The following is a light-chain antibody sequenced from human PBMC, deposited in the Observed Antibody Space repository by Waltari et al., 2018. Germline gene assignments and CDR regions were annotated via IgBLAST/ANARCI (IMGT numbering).Light chain of an antibody. J-gene: IGLJ3*02. CDR3: CSYAGSSTWV. CDR1: RSDVGRYHL. V-gene: IGLV2-23*01. Sequence: SALTQPASVSGSPGQSITIPCTGTRSDVGRYHLVSWYQQHPGKAPKLMIYEGSKRPSGVSNRFSGSKSGNTASLTISGLQAEDEADYYCCSYAGSSTWVFGGGTKLTVL. CDR2: EGS.